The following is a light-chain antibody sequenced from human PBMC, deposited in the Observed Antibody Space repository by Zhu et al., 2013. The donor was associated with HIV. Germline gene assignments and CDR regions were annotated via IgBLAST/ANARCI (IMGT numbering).Light chain of an antibody. J-gene: IGKJ4*01. Sequence: EIVLTQSPGTLSLSPGERATLSCRASQSVSSNYLAWYQQKPGQAPRLLIYGASSRATGIPDRFSGSGSGTDFTLTISRLEPEDFAVYYCQQYAGSPSTFGGGTKVEI. V-gene: IGKV3-20*01. CDR2: GAS. CDR3: QQYAGSPST. CDR1: QSVSSNY.